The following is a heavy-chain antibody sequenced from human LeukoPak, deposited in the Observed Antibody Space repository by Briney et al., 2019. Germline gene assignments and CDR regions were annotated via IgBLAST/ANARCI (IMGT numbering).Heavy chain of an antibody. CDR1: GYTFTSYG. J-gene: IGHJ6*03. D-gene: IGHD3-22*01. V-gene: IGHV1-18*01. Sequence: ASVKVSCKASGYTFTSYGISWVRQAPGQGLEWMGWISAYNGNTNYAQKLQGRVTMTTDTSTSTAYMELRSLRSDDTAVYYCARGIGFSSGYYRYYYYYYMDVWGKGTTVTISS. CDR2: ISAYNGNT. CDR3: ARGIGFSSGYYRYYYYYYMDV.